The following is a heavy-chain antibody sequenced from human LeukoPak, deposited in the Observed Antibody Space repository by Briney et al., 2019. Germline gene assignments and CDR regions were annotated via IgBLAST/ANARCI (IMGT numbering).Heavy chain of an antibody. V-gene: IGHV3-21*01. Sequence: GGSLRLSCAASGFTFSSYSMNWVRQAPGKGLEWVSSISSSSSYIYYADSVKGRFTISRDNAKNSLYLQMNSLRAEDTAVYYCARETRGYSYGYVFDYWGQGTLVTVSS. D-gene: IGHD5-18*01. CDR3: ARETRGYSYGYVFDY. CDR2: ISSSSSYI. CDR1: GFTFSSYS. J-gene: IGHJ4*02.